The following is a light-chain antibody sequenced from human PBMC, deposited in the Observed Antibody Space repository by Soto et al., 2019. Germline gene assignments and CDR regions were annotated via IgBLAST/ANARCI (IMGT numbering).Light chain of an antibody. V-gene: IGKV1-5*01. Sequence: DIQMTQSPSALSASVGDRVTITCRASQSISSWLAWYQQKPGKAPKLLIYDASSLKSGVPSRFSGSGSGTEFTLTISSLQPDDFATYYCQQYNSYRTFDQGTKVEIK. CDR2: DAS. J-gene: IGKJ1*01. CDR1: QSISSW. CDR3: QQYNSYRT.